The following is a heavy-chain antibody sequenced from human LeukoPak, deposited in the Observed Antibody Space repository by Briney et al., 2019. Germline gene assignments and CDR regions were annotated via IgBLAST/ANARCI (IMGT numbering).Heavy chain of an antibody. D-gene: IGHD5-18*01. J-gene: IGHJ4*02. CDR2: IKQDGSEK. Sequence: PGGSLRLSCAASGFTVSSNYMSWVRQAPGQGLEWVANIKQDGSEKYYVDSVKGRFTISRDNAKNSLYLQMNSLRAEDTAVYYCARVRYTANDYWGQGTLVTVSS. CDR3: ARVRYTANDY. V-gene: IGHV3-7*01. CDR1: GFTVSSNY.